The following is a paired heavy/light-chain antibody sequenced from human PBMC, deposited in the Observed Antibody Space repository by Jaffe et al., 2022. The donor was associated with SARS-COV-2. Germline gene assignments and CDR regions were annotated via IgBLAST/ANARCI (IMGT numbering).Light chain of an antibody. CDR3: QQTFSAPWT. CDR2: RAS. CDR1: QGISDY. Sequence: DIQMTQSPSSLSASVGDRVTITCRASQGISDYLHWYQHKSGKAPQLLMFRASSLQSGVPSRFSGSGSGTDFTLTITGLQPEDFATYYCQQTFSAPWTFGPGTEVEI. J-gene: IGKJ1*01. V-gene: IGKV1-39*01.
Heavy chain of an antibody. CDR1: GFTFKSYT. V-gene: IGHV3-21*01. D-gene: IGHD3-10*01. J-gene: IGHJ4*02. CDR3: ARYGSDGSGLDF. Sequence: EVQLVESGGGLVKPGGSLRLSCAASGFTFKSYTMNWVRQAPGKGLEWVASISPSGYLLYYVESVQGRFTVSRDNAKSALYLQMNSLRVEDTAIYSCARYGSDGSGLDFWGQGNLVTVSS. CDR2: ISPSGYLL.